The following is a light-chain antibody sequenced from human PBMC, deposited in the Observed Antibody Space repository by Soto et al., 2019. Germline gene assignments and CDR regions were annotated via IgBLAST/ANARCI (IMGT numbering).Light chain of an antibody. Sequence: IALTHAPSTRSVPPGGPATLSCRASQSIGSYLAWYQQKPGKAPKLLIFDASIRASGVPYRFSGSGSGTDFTLSISRLEPEDFAVYYCQQYCSSPWTFGQGGKVAIK. CDR1: QSIGSY. CDR3: QQYCSSPWT. V-gene: IGKV3-20*01. CDR2: DAS. J-gene: IGKJ1*01.